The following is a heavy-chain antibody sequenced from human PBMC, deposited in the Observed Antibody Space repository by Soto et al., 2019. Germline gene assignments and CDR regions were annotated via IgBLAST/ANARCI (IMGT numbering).Heavy chain of an antibody. CDR2: INPNSGGT. CDR3: ARVWNIVATALDY. CDR1: GYTFTGYY. J-gene: IGHJ4*02. Sequence: ASVKVSCKASGYTFTGYYMHWVRQAPGQGLEWMGWINPNSGGTNYAQKFQGRVTMTRDTSISTAYMELSRLRSDDTAVYYCARVWNIVATALDYWGQGTLVTVSS. V-gene: IGHV1-2*02. D-gene: IGHD5-12*01.